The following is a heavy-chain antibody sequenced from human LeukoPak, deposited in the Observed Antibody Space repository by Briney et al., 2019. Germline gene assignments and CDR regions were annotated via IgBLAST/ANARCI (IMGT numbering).Heavy chain of an antibody. CDR2: ISRDSAFV. Sequence: GGFLRLSCAASGFTFSAYDMNWVRQAPGKGLEWVSYISRDSAFVYYADSVKGRLTISRDNAKNSLYLQMESLRGEDTAVYYCARDDASTARASGMDVWGIGTTVTVSS. D-gene: IGHD6-6*01. CDR1: GFTFSAYD. V-gene: IGHV3-21*01. CDR3: ARDDASTARASGMDV. J-gene: IGHJ6*04.